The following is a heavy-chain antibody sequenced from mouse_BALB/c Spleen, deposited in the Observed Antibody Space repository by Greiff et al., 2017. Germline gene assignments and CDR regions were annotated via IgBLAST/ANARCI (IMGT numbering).Heavy chain of an antibody. CDR3: ARGYGYYAMDY. D-gene: IGHD1-1*02. V-gene: IGHV5-12-2*01. CDR1: GFTFSSYT. CDR2: ISNGGGST. Sequence: EVHLVESGGGLLKPGGSLKLSCAASGFTFSSYTMSWVRQTPEKRLEWVAYISNGGGSTYYPDTVKGRFTISRDNAKNTLYLQMSSLKSEDTAMYYCARGYGYYAMDYWGQGTSVTVSS. J-gene: IGHJ4*01.